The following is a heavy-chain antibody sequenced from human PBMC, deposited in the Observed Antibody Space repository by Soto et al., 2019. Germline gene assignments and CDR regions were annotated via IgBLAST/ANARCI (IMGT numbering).Heavy chain of an antibody. J-gene: IGHJ4*02. D-gene: IGHD3-22*01. CDR1: GLALSNFW. Sequence: EVQLVESGGGLAQPGGSLRLSCAASGLALSNFWMHWVRQAPGKGLVWVSRISSDGTDTNYADSVKGRFTISRDNAKNTLYLQMTSLKDEDTAVYYCLVVITPWSFDHWGQGALVTVSS. CDR2: ISSDGTDT. V-gene: IGHV3-74*01. CDR3: LVVITPWSFDH.